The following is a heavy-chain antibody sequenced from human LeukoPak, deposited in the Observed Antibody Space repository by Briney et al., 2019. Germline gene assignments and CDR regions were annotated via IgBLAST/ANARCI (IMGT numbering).Heavy chain of an antibody. CDR2: IGTAGDT. V-gene: IGHV3-13*01. CDR1: GFTFSSYD. J-gene: IGHJ4*02. D-gene: IGHD4-23*01. CDR3: ARGYGGRYYFDY. Sequence: GGSLRLSCAASGFTFSSYDMHWVRQAIGKGLEWVSGIGTAGDTYYTGSVKGRFTISRENARNSLYLQMNSLRAGDTAVYYCARGYGGRYYFDYWGQGTLVTVSS.